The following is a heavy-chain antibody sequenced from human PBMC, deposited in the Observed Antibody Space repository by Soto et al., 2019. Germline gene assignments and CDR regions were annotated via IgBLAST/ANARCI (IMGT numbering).Heavy chain of an antibody. CDR1: GYSFTSYW. Sequence: GASLKISCKGSGYSFTSYWISWVRQMPGKGLEWMGRIDPSDSYTNYSPSFQGHVTISADKSISTAYLQWSSLKASDTAMYYCARIAGLDSSSLTHLPYYYYGMDVWGQGTTVTVSS. J-gene: IGHJ6*02. CDR3: ARIAGLDSSSLTHLPYYYYGMDV. D-gene: IGHD6-6*01. V-gene: IGHV5-10-1*01. CDR2: IDPSDSYT.